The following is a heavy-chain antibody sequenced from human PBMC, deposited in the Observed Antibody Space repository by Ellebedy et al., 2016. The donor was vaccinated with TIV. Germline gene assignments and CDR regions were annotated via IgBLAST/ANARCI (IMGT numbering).Heavy chain of an antibody. CDR1: GYTFTSYY. J-gene: IGHJ4*02. CDR3: ARDWGWGGDY. D-gene: IGHD3-16*01. Sequence: AASVKVSCKASGYTFTSYYMHWVRQAPGQGLEWMGIINPSGGSASYAQKFQARVTITRDTFASTAYMELSSLRSEDTAVYYCARDWGWGGDYWGQGTLVTVSS. CDR2: INPSGGSA. V-gene: IGHV1-46*01.